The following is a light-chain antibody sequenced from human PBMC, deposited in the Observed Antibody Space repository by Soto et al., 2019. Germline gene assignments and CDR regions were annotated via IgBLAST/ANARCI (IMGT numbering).Light chain of an antibody. V-gene: IGKV3-11*01. CDR1: QSVSSS. Sequence: EFVLTQSPGTLSVSPGERATLSCRASQSVSSSLAWYQQKPGQSPRLLIYDTSNRATGIPARFSGSGSGTDFTLTISSLEPEDFAVYYCQQRTNWRITFGQGTRLEIK. J-gene: IGKJ5*01. CDR3: QQRTNWRIT. CDR2: DTS.